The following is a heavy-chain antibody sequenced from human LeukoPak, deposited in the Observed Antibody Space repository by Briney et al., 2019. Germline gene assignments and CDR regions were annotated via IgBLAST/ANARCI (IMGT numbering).Heavy chain of an antibody. CDR1: GFTFSNYG. CDR2: IWYDGSNG. D-gene: IGHD2-15*01. CDR3: AKETVVVVAATPDAFDI. J-gene: IGHJ3*02. Sequence: PGGSLRLSCAASGFTFSNYGMHWVRQAPGKGLEWVAVIWYDGSNGYYADSVKGRFTISRDNSKNTLYLQMNSLRAEDTAVYYCAKETVVVVAATPDAFDIWGQGTMVTVSS. V-gene: IGHV3-33*06.